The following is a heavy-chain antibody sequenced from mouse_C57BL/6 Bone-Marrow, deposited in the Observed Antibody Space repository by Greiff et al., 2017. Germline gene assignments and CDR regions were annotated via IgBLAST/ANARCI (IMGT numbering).Heavy chain of an antibody. D-gene: IGHD2-4*01. CDR2: INPGSGGP. V-gene: IGHV1-54*01. Sequence: VQLQQSGAELVRPGTSVKVSCKASGYAFTNYLIEWVKQRPGQGLEWIGVINPGSGGPNYNEKVKVKATLTADKSSSTAYMKLSSLTSEDSAVYFCARSSIYYDYDVDYWGQGTTLTVSS. J-gene: IGHJ2*01. CDR3: ARSSIYYDYDVDY. CDR1: GYAFTNYL.